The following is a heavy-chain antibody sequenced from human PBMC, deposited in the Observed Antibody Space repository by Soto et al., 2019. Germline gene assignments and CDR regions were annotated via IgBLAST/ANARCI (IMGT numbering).Heavy chain of an antibody. J-gene: IGHJ5*01. CDR3: ARGWTSGDAVGTWFDS. V-gene: IGHV4-31*03. D-gene: IGHD1-26*01. Sequence: QVQLQESGPGLVKPSQTLSLTCTVSRGSFSGGVYFWGWIRQRPGLALAWVGHIYFSGSTYYSPCLTGGVTMLLDTSKMQCSLRVVSVTAADTAVYFWARGWTSGDAVGTWFDSWGQGTLVTV. CDR2: IYFSGST. CDR1: RGSFSGGVYF.